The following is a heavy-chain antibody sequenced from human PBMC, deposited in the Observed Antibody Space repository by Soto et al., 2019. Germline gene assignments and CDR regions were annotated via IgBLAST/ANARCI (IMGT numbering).Heavy chain of an antibody. CDR2: IYWDDDK. CDR1: GFSLSTRGMS. D-gene: IGHD2-15*01. CDR3: AHVLGYCSGGSCYSGPSDY. J-gene: IGHJ4*02. V-gene: IGHV2-5*02. Sequence: QITLKESGPTLVKPTQTLTLTCTFSGFSLSTRGMSVGWIRQPPGRALEWLALIYWDDDKRYTSSLKTRLTITKETSKNQVVLTMTNMDPADTATYYCAHVLGYCSGGSCYSGPSDYWGQGTLVTVSS.